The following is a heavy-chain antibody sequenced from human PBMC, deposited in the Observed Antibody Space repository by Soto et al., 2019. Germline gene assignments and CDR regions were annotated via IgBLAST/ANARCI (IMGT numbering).Heavy chain of an antibody. J-gene: IGHJ4*02. V-gene: IGHV4-34*01. CDR1: GGSFSGYY. CDR2: INHSGST. D-gene: IGHD3-3*01. CDR3: ARGGYITIFGVVIKSASQDGTTFDC. Sequence: PSETLSLTCAVYGGSFSGYYWSWIRQPPGKGLEWIGEINHSGSTNYNPSLKSRVTISVDTSKNQFSLKLSSATAADTAVYYCARGGYITIFGVVIKSASQDGTTFDCWCQGTLVTVSS.